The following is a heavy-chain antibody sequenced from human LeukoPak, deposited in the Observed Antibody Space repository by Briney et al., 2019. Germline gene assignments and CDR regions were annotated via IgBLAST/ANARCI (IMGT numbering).Heavy chain of an antibody. Sequence: GGSLRLSCTAPRFTFSDYYVSWVRQAPGKGREWVSYISSSGTTTYYADSVKGRFTVTRDNAKNSLYLQMTSLRAEDTAVYYCASQPSGWHFDYWGQGTLVTVPS. CDR3: ASQPSGWHFDY. CDR1: RFTFSDYY. V-gene: IGHV3-11*01. CDR2: ISSSGTTT. J-gene: IGHJ4*02. D-gene: IGHD6-19*01.